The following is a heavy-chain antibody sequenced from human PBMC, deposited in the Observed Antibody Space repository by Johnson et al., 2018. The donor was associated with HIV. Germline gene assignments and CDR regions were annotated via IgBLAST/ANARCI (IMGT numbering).Heavy chain of an antibody. D-gene: IGHD1-26*01. Sequence: QVHLVESGGGLVQPGGSLRLSCAASGFTVTTKYMSWIRQAPGKGLEWISYISSRATTIYYADSVKGRFTISRDNAKNSLYLQMNSLRAEDTAVYYCARFPPGGNYYFDIWGQGTMVTVSS. CDR2: ISSRATTI. V-gene: IGHV3-11*04. J-gene: IGHJ3*02. CDR1: GFTVTTKY. CDR3: ARFPPGGNYYFDI.